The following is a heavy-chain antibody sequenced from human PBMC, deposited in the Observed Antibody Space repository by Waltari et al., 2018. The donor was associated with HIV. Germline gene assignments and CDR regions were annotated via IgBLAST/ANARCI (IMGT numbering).Heavy chain of an antibody. V-gene: IGHV1-46*04. D-gene: IGHD2-21*01. CDR1: GASFTSSY. CDR2: INPTDGRT. Sequence: QVQLVQSGAEVKKPGASVKISCKTSGASFTSSYIHWVRQAPGQGLVWMGIINPTDGRTTSSQHLLGRISMTRDTPRSTVYMELQSVQPDDTATYYCARVRCGGGGCQWAFDVWGQGTKVTVS. J-gene: IGHJ3*01. CDR3: ARVRCGGGGCQWAFDV.